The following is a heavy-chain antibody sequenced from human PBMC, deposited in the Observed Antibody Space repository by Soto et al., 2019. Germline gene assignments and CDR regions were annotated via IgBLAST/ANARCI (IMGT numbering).Heavy chain of an antibody. V-gene: IGHV4-31*03. D-gene: IGHD3-9*01. CDR2: IYYSGST. J-gene: IGHJ3*02. Sequence: QVQLQESGPGLVKPSQTLSLTCTVSGGSISSGGYYWSWIRQHPGKGLEWIGYIYYSGSTYNNPSLKSRVTISVDTSNNQFCLKLSSVAVADTAVDYCARVDTILCGAFDIWGQGTMVTVSS. CDR3: ARVDTILCGAFDI. CDR1: GGSISSGGYY.